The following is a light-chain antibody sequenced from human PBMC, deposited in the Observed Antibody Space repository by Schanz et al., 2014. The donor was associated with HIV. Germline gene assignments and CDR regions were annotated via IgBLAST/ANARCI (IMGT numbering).Light chain of an antibody. J-gene: IGKJ2*01. CDR1: QSISSW. V-gene: IGKV1-5*01. CDR2: AAS. CDR3: QQFNGYLYT. Sequence: DIQMTQSPSTLSASVGDRVTITCRAGQSISSWLAWYQQKPGKAPKLLIYAASSSQSGVPSRFSGSGSGTDFTLTINGLQPEDVATYYCQQFNGYLYTFGQGTKLEIK.